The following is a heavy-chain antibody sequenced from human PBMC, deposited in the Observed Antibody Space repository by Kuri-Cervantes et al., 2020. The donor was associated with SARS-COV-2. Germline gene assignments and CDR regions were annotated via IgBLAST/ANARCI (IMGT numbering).Heavy chain of an antibody. Sequence: SETLSLTCTVSGVSVGSSRYYWGWIRRPQGLGLEWLGSIYYSGSTYYNTSLKSRVTTSVDTSWNQFSQTLSSVIASATAVYYCATYYYYDSSGYYGWFDHWGQGVLVTVSS. CDR3: ATYYYYDSSGYYGWFDH. J-gene: IGHJ5*02. CDR1: GVSVGSSRYY. V-gene: IGHV4-39*01. CDR2: IYYSGST. D-gene: IGHD3-22*01.